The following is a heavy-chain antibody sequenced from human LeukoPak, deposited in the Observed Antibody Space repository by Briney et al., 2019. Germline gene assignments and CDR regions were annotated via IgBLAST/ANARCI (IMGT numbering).Heavy chain of an antibody. CDR3: ARANNLLKAFDI. V-gene: IGHV3-30-3*01. D-gene: IGHD1/OR15-1a*01. Sequence: PGGSLRLSCAASGFTFSSYAMHWVRQAPGKGLEWVAVISYDGSNKYYADSVKGRFTISRDNAKNSLYLQMNSLRAEDTAVYYCARANNLLKAFDIWGQGTMVTVSS. CDR2: ISYDGSNK. J-gene: IGHJ3*02. CDR1: GFTFSSYA.